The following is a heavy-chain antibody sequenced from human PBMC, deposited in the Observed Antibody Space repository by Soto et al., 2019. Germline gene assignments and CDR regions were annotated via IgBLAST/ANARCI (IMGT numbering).Heavy chain of an antibody. J-gene: IGHJ1*01. D-gene: IGHD3-3*01. CDR2: MNPDGSQT. CDR1: GFTYSYYW. V-gene: IGHV3-7*01. CDR3: AREPSLWTY. Sequence: GGSLRLSCVPSGFTYSYYWMAWVRQVPGEGLEWVAYMNPDGSQTFCVDSVKGRFTISRDNAKNSLYLRIRSLRVEDTAVYYCAREPSLWTYWGQRTLVTVSS.